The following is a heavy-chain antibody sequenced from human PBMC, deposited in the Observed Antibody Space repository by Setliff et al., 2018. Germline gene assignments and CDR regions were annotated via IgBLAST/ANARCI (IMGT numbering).Heavy chain of an antibody. Sequence: SETLSLTCTVSGGSISSYYWSWIRQPPGKGLEWIRYIYTSGSTNYNPSLKSRVAISIDTSKNQFSLKVNSVTAADTAIYYCARGLNSVSWTFAYWGQGSLVTVSS. CDR2: IYTSGST. V-gene: IGHV4-4*08. D-gene: IGHD2-15*01. J-gene: IGHJ4*02. CDR3: ARGLNSVSWTFAY. CDR1: GGSISSYY.